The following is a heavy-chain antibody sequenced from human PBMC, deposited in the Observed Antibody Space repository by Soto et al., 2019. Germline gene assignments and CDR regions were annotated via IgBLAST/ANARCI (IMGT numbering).Heavy chain of an antibody. Sequence: QVQLVQSGAEVKTPGSSLKVSCKVSGSRFSNYVISWVRQAPGHGLEWLGRIIPIFNSTKYAQSFQGRATISADKSTRTASQELSSLRSDDTAVYYCAREGRGKKAGYNGLVSLGYWGQGTLVTVSS. J-gene: IGHJ4*02. CDR1: GSRFSNYV. CDR3: AREGRGKKAGYNGLVSLGY. V-gene: IGHV1-69*06. CDR2: IIPIFNST. D-gene: IGHD2-2*02.